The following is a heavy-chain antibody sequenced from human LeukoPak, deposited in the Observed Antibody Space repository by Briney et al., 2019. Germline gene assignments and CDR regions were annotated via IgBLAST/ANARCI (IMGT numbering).Heavy chain of an antibody. Sequence: PGGSLRHSCAASGFTFSNYEMNWVRQAPGKGLEWVSYISSSGSTIYYADSVKGRFTISRDNSKNSLYLQMSSLRAEDTAVYYCAREREDDNGDYIDYWGQGTLVTASS. J-gene: IGHJ4*02. V-gene: IGHV3-48*03. CDR2: ISSSGSTI. CDR3: AREREDDNGDYIDY. D-gene: IGHD4-17*01. CDR1: GFTFSNYE.